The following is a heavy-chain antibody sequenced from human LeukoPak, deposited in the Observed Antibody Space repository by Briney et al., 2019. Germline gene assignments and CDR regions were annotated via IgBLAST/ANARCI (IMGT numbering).Heavy chain of an antibody. Sequence: SETLSLTCTVSGGSISSYYWSWIRQPPGKGLEWIGYIYTSGSTNYNPSLKSRVTISVDTSKNQFSLKLSSVTAADTAVYYCARHLNWFDPWGQGTLVTISS. CDR2: IYTSGST. CDR1: GGSISSYY. J-gene: IGHJ5*02. V-gene: IGHV4-4*09. CDR3: ARHLNWFDP.